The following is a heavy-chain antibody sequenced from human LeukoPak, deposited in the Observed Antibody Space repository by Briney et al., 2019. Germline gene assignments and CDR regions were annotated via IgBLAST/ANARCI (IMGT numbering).Heavy chain of an antibody. J-gene: IGHJ4*02. D-gene: IGHD3-10*01. V-gene: IGHV4-61*01. CDR2: IHYSGST. CDR1: GGSVSSGSYY. CDR3: ARVPYYYGSGSQYYFDY. Sequence: SETLSLTCTVSGGSVSSGSYYWSWIWQPPGKGLEWIGYIHYSGSTNYNPSLKSRVTISVDTSKNQFSLQLSSVSAADTAVYYCARVPYYYGSGSQYYFDYWGQGTLVTVSS.